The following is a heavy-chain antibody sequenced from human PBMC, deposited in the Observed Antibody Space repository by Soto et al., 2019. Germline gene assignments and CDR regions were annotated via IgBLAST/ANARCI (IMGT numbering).Heavy chain of an antibody. V-gene: IGHV4-30-4*01. CDR1: GGSISSGDYY. J-gene: IGHJ6*02. CDR3: AREPSGWGVWYYGMDV. D-gene: IGHD3-10*01. CDR2: IYYSGST. Sequence: NPSETLSLTCTVSGGSISSGDYYWSWIRQPPGKGLEWIGYIYYSGSTYYNPSLKSRVTISVDTSKNQFSLKLSSVTAADTAVYYCAREPSGWGVWYYGMDVWGQGTTVTVSS.